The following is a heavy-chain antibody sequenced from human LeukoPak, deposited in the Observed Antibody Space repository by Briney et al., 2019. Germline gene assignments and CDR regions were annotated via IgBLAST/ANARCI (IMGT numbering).Heavy chain of an antibody. J-gene: IGHJ6*03. V-gene: IGHV3-53*01. CDR1: GFTVSSNY. Sequence: GGSLRLSCAASGFTVSSNYMSWVRQAPGKGLEGVSVIYSGGSTYYADSVKGRFTISRDNSKNTLYLQMNSLRAEDTAVYYCARPNYYYYYMDVWGKGTTVTVSS. CDR2: IYSGGST. CDR3: ARPNYYYYYMDV.